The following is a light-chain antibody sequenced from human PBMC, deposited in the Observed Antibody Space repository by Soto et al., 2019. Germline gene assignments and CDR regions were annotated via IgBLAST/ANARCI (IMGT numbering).Light chain of an antibody. V-gene: IGKV3-20*01. J-gene: IGKJ1*01. CDR3: QQYGSSPRT. CDR1: QSLSSSQ. CDR2: DAS. Sequence: SAWRPWSGSQYWNPGERATLTCRASQSLSSSQLAWYQQKPGQAPRLLIHDASSRATGISDRFTGSGSGTDFTLTITTLEPEDFAVYYCQQYGSSPRTFGLGTKVDIK.